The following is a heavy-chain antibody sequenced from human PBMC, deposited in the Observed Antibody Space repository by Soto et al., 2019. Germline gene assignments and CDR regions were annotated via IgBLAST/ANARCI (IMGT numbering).Heavy chain of an antibody. D-gene: IGHD3-3*01. CDR2: IYYSGST. CDR3: ASTTYYDFWSGYSAYYYYYMDV. Sequence: KQSRTLSLTCTGSGGSISSYYWSLVRQPPGKGLEGIGYIYYSGSTNYNPSLKSRVTISVNTSKNQFSMKLSSVTAADTAVYYCASTTYYDFWSGYSAYYYYYMDVWGKGTTVTVSS. CDR1: GGSISSYY. J-gene: IGHJ6*03. V-gene: IGHV4-59*08.